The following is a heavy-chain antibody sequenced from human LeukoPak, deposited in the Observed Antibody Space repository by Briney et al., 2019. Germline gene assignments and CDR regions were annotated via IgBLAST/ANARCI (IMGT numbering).Heavy chain of an antibody. CDR3: ATNGDYGGYPNFDY. CDR1: GFTFSSYG. D-gene: IGHD4-17*01. J-gene: IGHJ4*02. CDR2: ISYDGSNK. V-gene: IGHV3-30*03. Sequence: GGSLRLSCAASGFTFSSYGMHWVRQAPGKGLEWVAVISYDGSNKYYADSVKGRFTISRDNSKNTLYLQMNSLRAEDTAVYYCATNGDYGGYPNFDYWGQGTLVTVSS.